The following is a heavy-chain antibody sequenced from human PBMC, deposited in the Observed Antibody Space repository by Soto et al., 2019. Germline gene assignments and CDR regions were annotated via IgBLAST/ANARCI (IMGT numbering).Heavy chain of an antibody. CDR3: AGQYVHYYDSSGYLGGWFDP. D-gene: IGHD3-22*01. Sequence: QVQLVQSGAEVKKPGASVKVSCKASGYTFTSYGISWVRQAPGQGLEWMGWISAYNGNTNYAQKLQGRVTMTTDTSTSTAYMELRSLRSDDTAVYYCAGQYVHYYDSSGYLGGWFDPWGQGTLVTVSS. CDR1: GYTFTSYG. CDR2: ISAYNGNT. V-gene: IGHV1-18*04. J-gene: IGHJ5*02.